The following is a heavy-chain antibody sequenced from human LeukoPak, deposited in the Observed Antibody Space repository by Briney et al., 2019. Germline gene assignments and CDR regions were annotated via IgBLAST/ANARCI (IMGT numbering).Heavy chain of an antibody. D-gene: IGHD5-12*01. CDR3: ARGHSGYEWFDP. CDR1: GGAFSSYA. V-gene: IGHV1-69*01. J-gene: IGHJ5*02. CDR2: IIPIFGTA. Sequence: SVKVSCKASGGAFSSYAISWVRQAPGQGLEWMGGIIPIFGTANYAQKFQGRVTITADESTSTAYMELSSLRSEDTAVYYCARGHSGYEWFDPWGQGTLVTVSS.